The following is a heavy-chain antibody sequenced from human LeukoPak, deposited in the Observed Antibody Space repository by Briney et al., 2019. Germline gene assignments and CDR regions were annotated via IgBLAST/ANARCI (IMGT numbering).Heavy chain of an antibody. Sequence: PGGSLRLSCAASGFTFSSYEMNWVRQAPGKGLEWVSYIDSSGSTIHYADSVKGRFTISRDSYKNTLYLQMNSLRAEDAAVYYCAKAPVTPGIVAYCTPFDYWGKGTLVTVSS. CDR2: IDSSGSTI. D-gene: IGHD2-21*01. V-gene: IGHV3-48*03. CDR1: GFTFSSYE. J-gene: IGHJ4*02. CDR3: AKAPVTPGIVAYCTPFDY.